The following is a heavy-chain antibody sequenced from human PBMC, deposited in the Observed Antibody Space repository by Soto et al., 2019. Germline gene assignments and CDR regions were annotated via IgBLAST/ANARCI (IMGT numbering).Heavy chain of an antibody. V-gene: IGHV4-4*02. J-gene: IGHJ3*02. D-gene: IGHD4-17*01. CDR2: IYHSGST. CDR1: GGSISSNNW. CDR3: ARAGASSLTGPFDI. Sequence: SETLSLTCVVAGGSISSNNWWSWARQPPGRGLEWIGEIYHSGSTNYNPSLKSRVTMSVDKSRNQFSLKLNSVTAADTAVYYCARAGASSLTGPFDIWGQGTMVTVSS.